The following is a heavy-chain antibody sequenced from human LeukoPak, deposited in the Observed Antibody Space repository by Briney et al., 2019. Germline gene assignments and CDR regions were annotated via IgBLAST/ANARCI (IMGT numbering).Heavy chain of an antibody. J-gene: IGHJ3*02. D-gene: IGHD5-24*01. Sequence: ASVKVSCKASGYTFTGYYMHWVRQAPGQGLEWMGCINPNSGGTNYAQKFQGRVTMTRDTSISTAYMELSRLRSDDTAVYYCARAKSRDDAFDIWGQGTMVTVSS. V-gene: IGHV1-2*02. CDR1: GYTFTGYY. CDR2: INPNSGGT. CDR3: ARAKSRDDAFDI.